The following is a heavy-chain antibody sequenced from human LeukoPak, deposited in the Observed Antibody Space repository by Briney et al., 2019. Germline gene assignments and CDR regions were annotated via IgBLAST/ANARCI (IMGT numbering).Heavy chain of an antibody. CDR2: IKQDGSKK. D-gene: IGHD5-24*01. CDR1: GFPFSSYW. V-gene: IGHV3-7*04. J-gene: IGHJ4*02. CDR3: TRVGYIDEGIDY. Sequence: GGSLRLSCVASGFPFSSYWMTWVRQAPGKGLEWVANIKQDGSKKSYVDSVKGRFTISRDNAKNSLYLQMNSLIAEDTAIYYCTRVGYIDEGIDYWGQGTLVTVSS.